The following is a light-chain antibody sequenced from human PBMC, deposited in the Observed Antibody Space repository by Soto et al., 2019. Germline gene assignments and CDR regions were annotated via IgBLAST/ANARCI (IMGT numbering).Light chain of an antibody. V-gene: IGLV2-14*01. Sequence: QSVLTQPASVSGSPGQSITISCSGTSSNIGGYNIVSWYQQHPGKAPKLMISEVSNRPSGVSNRFSGSKSGNTASLIISGLQAEDEADYYCCSFTSITTYVFGTGTKVTVL. CDR3: CSFTSITTYV. CDR1: SSNIGGYNI. CDR2: EVS. J-gene: IGLJ1*01.